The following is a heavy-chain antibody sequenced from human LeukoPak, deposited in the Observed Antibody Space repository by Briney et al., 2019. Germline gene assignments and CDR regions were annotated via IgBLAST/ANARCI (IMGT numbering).Heavy chain of an antibody. CDR2: IYYSGST. J-gene: IGHJ6*03. CDR3: ARGKTTDYYYYYMDV. Sequence: PSETRSLTCTVAGRSITSSSYYWGWLRHPPWKGLEWSGRIYYSGSTYYNPSLKSRVTISVDTSKNQFSLKLSSVTAADTAVYYCARGKTTDYYYYYMDVWGKGTTVTVSS. CDR1: GRSITSSSYY. V-gene: IGHV4-39*07. D-gene: IGHD4-17*01.